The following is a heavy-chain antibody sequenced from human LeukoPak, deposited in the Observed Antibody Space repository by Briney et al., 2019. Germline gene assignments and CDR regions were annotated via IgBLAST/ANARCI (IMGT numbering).Heavy chain of an antibody. Sequence: SGPTLVKPTETLTLTCTFSGSSLSTSDVGVGWIRQSPGKALAWLATIYWDYDKRYSPSLRSRLTITRDTSKNQVVLTMTNMDPVDTATYYCARILSSGDYYYMDVWGKGTTVTVSS. J-gene: IGHJ6*03. D-gene: IGHD2/OR15-2a*01. CDR3: ARILSSGDYYYMDV. CDR2: IYWDYDK. CDR1: GSSLSTSDVG. V-gene: IGHV2-5*02.